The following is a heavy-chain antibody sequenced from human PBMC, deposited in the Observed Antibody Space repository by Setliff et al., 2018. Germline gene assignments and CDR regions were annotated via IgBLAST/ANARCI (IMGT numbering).Heavy chain of an antibody. Sequence: ASVKVSCKASGYTFTSYGISWVRQAPGQGLEWMGWISAYNGNTNYAQKLQGRVTMTTDTSTRTAYMEVTSLRSDDTAVYYCATEKFPGDWGDYWGQGTLVTVS. V-gene: IGHV1-18*01. J-gene: IGHJ4*02. D-gene: IGHD2-21*01. CDR2: ISAYNGNT. CDR1: GYTFTSYG. CDR3: ATEKFPGDWGDY.